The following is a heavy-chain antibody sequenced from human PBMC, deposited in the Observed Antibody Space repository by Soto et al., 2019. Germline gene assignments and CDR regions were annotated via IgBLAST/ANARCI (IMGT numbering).Heavy chain of an antibody. J-gene: IGHJ6*02. V-gene: IGHV5-51*01. CDR1: GYSFTSYW. Sequence: GESLKISCKGSGYSFTSYWIGWVRQMPGKGLEWMGIIYPGDSDTRYSPSFQGQVTISADKSISTAYLQWSSLKASDTAMYYCARPQQRAYYYYGMDVWGQGTTVTVSS. CDR3: ARPQQRAYYYYGMDV. D-gene: IGHD6-13*01. CDR2: IYPGDSDT.